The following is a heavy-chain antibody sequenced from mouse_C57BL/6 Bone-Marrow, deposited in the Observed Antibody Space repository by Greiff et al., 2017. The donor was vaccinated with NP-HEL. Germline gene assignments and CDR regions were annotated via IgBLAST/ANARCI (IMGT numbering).Heavy chain of an antibody. CDR3: ARPYYGSSLFDY. D-gene: IGHD1-1*01. Sequence: QVQLQQPGAELVKPGASVKMSCKASGYTFTSYWITWVKQRPGQGLEWIGDIYPGSGSTNYNEKFKSKATLTVDTSSSTAYMQLSSLTSEDSAVYYCARPYYGSSLFDYWGQGTTLTVSS. CDR1: GYTFTSYW. J-gene: IGHJ2*01. CDR2: IYPGSGST. V-gene: IGHV1-55*01.